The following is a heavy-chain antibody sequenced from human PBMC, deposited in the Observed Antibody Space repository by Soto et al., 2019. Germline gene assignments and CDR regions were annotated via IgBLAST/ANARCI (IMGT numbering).Heavy chain of an antibody. Sequence: ASVKVSCKASGGTFSSYAISWVRQAPGQGLEWMGGIIPIFGTANYAQKFQGRVTITADESTSTAYMELSSLRSEDTAVYYCVYDSSGYYFTPAGPGRYYFEYWGQGTLVTV. V-gene: IGHV1-69*13. CDR1: GGTFSSYA. CDR3: VYDSSGYYFTPAGPGRYYFEY. D-gene: IGHD3-22*01. CDR2: IIPIFGTA. J-gene: IGHJ4*02.